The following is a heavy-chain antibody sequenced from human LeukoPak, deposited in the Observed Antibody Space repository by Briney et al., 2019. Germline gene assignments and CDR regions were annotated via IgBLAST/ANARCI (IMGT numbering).Heavy chain of an antibody. Sequence: GGSPRLSCAASGFTFSSYAMSWVRQAPGKGLEWVSAISGSGGSTYYADSVKGRFTISRDNSKNTLYLQMNSLRAEDTAVYYCAKGSGSGWYRGLDYWGQGTLVTVSS. CDR2: ISGSGGST. CDR1: GFTFSSYA. J-gene: IGHJ4*02. CDR3: AKGSGSGWYRGLDY. V-gene: IGHV3-23*01. D-gene: IGHD6-19*01.